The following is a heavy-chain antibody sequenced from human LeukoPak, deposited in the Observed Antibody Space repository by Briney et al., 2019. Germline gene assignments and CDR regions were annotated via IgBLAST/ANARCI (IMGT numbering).Heavy chain of an antibody. V-gene: IGHV3-23*01. CDR1: GFTFKNYA. J-gene: IGHJ6*03. CDR3: AKDESGWYSQFSYYYMDV. CDR2: ITGRADKT. D-gene: IGHD6-19*01. Sequence: RGSLRVSCVGFGFTFKNYAMNWVRQAPGEGLEWVAGITGRADKTYYAESVKGRFTISRDNSNNTLHLQMNSLRVDDTAVYYCAKDESGWYSQFSYYYMDVWGIGTTVTVSS.